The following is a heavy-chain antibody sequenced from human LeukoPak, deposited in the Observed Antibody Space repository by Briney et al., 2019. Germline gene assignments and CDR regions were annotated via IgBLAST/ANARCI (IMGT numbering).Heavy chain of an antibody. D-gene: IGHD2/OR15-2a*01. CDR2: IRYDGSNK. Sequence: GGSLRLSCAASGFTFSSYGMHWVRQAPGKGLEWVTFIRYDGSNKYYTDSVKGRFTISRDNSYKTLYLQMNSLRAEDTAVYYCARATSGGPPYYYYYYMDVWGKGTTVTISS. J-gene: IGHJ6*03. CDR1: GFTFSSYG. V-gene: IGHV3-30*02. CDR3: ARATSGGPPYYYYYYMDV.